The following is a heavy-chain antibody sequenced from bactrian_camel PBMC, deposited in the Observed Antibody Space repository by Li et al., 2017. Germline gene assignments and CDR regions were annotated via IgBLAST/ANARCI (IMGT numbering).Heavy chain of an antibody. CDR1: ADAIAGSC. CDR2: IVIDVGST. J-gene: IGHJ4*01. D-gene: IGHD2*01. V-gene: IGHV3S40*01. CDR3: AAGESEGSSCFDDAY. Sequence: VQLVESGGASVQAGESLTLACEASADAIAGSCMGWFRQAPGKERVGVAAIVIDVGSTYYADPVKGRFTIAQDNAANTVYLQMNSLKPEDTATYYCAAGESEGSSCFDDAYWGQGTQVTVS.